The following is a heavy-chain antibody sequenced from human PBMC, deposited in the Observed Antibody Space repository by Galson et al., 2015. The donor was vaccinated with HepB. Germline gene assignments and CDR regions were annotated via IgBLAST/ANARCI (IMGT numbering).Heavy chain of an antibody. CDR1: GYTLTKLS. Sequence: SVKVSCKVSGYTLTKLSMHWVRQAPGKGLEWMGGFGPEDGETIYAQKFQGRVTMTEDTSTDTAYMELRSLRSDDTAVYYCARNSTWPDSWGQGTLVTVSS. V-gene: IGHV1-24*01. J-gene: IGHJ5*01. D-gene: IGHD6-13*01. CDR3: ARNSTWPDS. CDR2: FGPEDGET.